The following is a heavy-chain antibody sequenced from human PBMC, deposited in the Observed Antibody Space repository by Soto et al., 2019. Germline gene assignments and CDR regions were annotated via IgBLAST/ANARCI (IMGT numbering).Heavy chain of an antibody. CDR1: GGSLSDYF. CDR3: TRLGPRRFSVTTFDY. V-gene: IGHV4-34*01. Sequence: SETLSLTCVVSGGSLSDYFWSWIRQPPGMALEWIGDINHLGSINYNPSLKSRLTMSVDASKNLFSLTVTSVTAADTAIYFCTRLGPRRFSVTTFDYWGQGLPVTVS. J-gene: IGHJ4*02. D-gene: IGHD4-17*01. CDR2: INHLGSI.